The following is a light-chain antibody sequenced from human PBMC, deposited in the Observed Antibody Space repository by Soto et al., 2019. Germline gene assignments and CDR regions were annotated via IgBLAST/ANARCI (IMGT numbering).Light chain of an antibody. Sequence: IQMTQSPSSRSASVGDRVTITCRASQSISTYLNWYQQKQGKAPKLLIYAASSLQSGVPSMFSGSGSGTDFTLTIGSLQPEDFATYYCQQSYSSPWTFGQGTKVEVK. CDR2: AAS. CDR1: QSISTY. V-gene: IGKV1-39*01. J-gene: IGKJ1*01. CDR3: QQSYSSPWT.